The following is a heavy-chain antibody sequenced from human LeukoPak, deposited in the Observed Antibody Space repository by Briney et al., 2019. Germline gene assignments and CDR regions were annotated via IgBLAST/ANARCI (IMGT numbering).Heavy chain of an antibody. D-gene: IGHD2-15*01. V-gene: IGHV1-8*01. CDR3: ARAYSRRNAVYAFDI. CDR2: MNPNSGNT. CDR1: GDTFTSYD. J-gene: IGHJ3*02. Sequence: ASVKVSCKASGDTFTSYDLNWVRQATGQGLEWMGWMNPNSGNTGYAQKFQGRVTMTRNTSISTAYMELSSLRSEDTAVYYCARAYSRRNAVYAFDIWGQGTMVTVSS.